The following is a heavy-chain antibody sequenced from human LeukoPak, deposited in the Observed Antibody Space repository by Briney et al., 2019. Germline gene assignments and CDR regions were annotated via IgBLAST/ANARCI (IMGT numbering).Heavy chain of an antibody. CDR3: ARGRFGEWDNWFDP. V-gene: IGHV1-2*02. Sequence: ASVTLSCKASGYTFTGYYIHWVRQAPGQGLEWMAWINPNSGATNYAQKFQGRVTMTRDTSISTAYMELSRLTSDDTAVYFCARGRFGEWDNWFDPWGQGTLVTVSS. CDR2: INPNSGAT. CDR1: GYTFTGYY. J-gene: IGHJ5*02. D-gene: IGHD3-10*01.